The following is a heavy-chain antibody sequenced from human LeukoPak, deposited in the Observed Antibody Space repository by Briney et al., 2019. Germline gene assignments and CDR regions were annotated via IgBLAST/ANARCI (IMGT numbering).Heavy chain of an antibody. D-gene: IGHD3-10*01. J-gene: IGHJ5*02. CDR1: GFTFSRYA. V-gene: IGHV3-23*01. CDR2: ISGSGAET. Sequence: PGGSLRLSCAGSGFTFSRYAMSTVRHVPGKELEWVSAISGSGAETFSTDSVKGRFTIARDNSKNTLYLQMNNLRAEDTAVYYCAKDRFGAGGPNWFGPWGQGTLVTVSS. CDR3: AKDRFGAGGPNWFGP.